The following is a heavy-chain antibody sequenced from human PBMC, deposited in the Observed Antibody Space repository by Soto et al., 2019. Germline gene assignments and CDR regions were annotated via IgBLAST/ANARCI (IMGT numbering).Heavy chain of an antibody. Sequence: SETLSLTCAVYGGSFSGYYWSWIRQPPGKGLEWIGYIYYSGSTNYNPSLKSRVTISVDTSKNQFSLKLSSVTAADTAVYYCARGYGSGSYYTSRYTNFDYWGQGTLVTVSS. J-gene: IGHJ4*02. V-gene: IGHV4-59*01. CDR2: IYYSGST. CDR1: GGSFSGYY. D-gene: IGHD3-10*01. CDR3: ARGYGSGSYYTSRYTNFDY.